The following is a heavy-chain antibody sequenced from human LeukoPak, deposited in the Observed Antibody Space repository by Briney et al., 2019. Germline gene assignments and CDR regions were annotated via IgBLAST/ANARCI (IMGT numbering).Heavy chain of an antibody. D-gene: IGHD3-10*01. Sequence: GRSLRLSCAASGFTFSSYAMHWVRQAPGKGLEWVAVISYDGSNKYYADSVKGRFTISRDNSKNTLYLQMNSLRAEDTAVYYCARETGGVNYYYYGMDVWGKGTTVTVSS. J-gene: IGHJ6*04. CDR1: GFTFSSYA. CDR3: ARETGGVNYYYYGMDV. V-gene: IGHV3-30*04. CDR2: ISYDGSNK.